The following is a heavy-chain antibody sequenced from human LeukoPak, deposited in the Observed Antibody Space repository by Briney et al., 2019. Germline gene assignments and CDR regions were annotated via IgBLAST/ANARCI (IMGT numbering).Heavy chain of an antibody. V-gene: IGHV4-59*08. D-gene: IGHD1-26*01. Sequence: SETLSLTCAVYGGSFSGYYWSWIRQPPGKGLEWIGYIYYSGSTNYDPSLKSRVTISVDTSKNQFSLKLSSVTAADTAVYYCASGSYSIDFDYWGQGTLVTVSS. J-gene: IGHJ4*02. CDR2: IYYSGST. CDR1: GGSFSGYY. CDR3: ASGSYSIDFDY.